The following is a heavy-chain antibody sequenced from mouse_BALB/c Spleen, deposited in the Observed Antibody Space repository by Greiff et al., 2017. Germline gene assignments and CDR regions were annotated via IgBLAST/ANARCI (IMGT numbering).Heavy chain of an antibody. D-gene: IGHD2-14*01. Sequence: VQLKESGPGLVAPSQSLSITCTVSGFSLTSYDISWIRQPPGKGLEWLGVIWTGGGTNYNSAFMSRLSISKDNSKSQVFLKMNSLQTDDTAIYYCVRDDYRYDGFAYWGQGTLVTVSA. CDR1: GFSLTSYD. CDR3: VRDDYRYDGFAY. CDR2: IWTGGGT. J-gene: IGHJ3*01. V-gene: IGHV2-9-2*01.